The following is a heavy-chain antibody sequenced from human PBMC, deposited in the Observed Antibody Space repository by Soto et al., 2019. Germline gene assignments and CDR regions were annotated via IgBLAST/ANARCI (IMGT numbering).Heavy chain of an antibody. CDR1: GFTLSGFA. J-gene: IGHJ6*02. D-gene: IGHD3-22*01. CDR2: ISNDGTNQ. V-gene: IGHV3-30*18. Sequence: GGSLRLSCDASGFTLSGFAMHWVRQAPGQGLEWVAVISNDGTNQYYSESVKGRFTISRDNSKNTLYLQMNNLRAEDTAVYYCVKAYYYDSSGYYDSYYAMDVWGQGTTVTVTS. CDR3: VKAYYYDSSGYYDSYYAMDV.